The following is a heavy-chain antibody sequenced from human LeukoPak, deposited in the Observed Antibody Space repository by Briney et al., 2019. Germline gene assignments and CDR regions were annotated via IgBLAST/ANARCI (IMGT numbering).Heavy chain of an antibody. CDR3: VRDGGYQLLVI. V-gene: IGHV1-46*01. D-gene: IGHD2-2*01. Sequence: ASVKVSCKASGYTFTSYYMHWVRQAPGQGLEWMGIIILSGVSTIYAQKFQGRVSMTRDTSTSTVYLELSSLRSEDTAVYYCVRDGGYQLLVIWGRGTLITVAS. CDR2: IILSGVST. J-gene: IGHJ4*02. CDR1: GYTFTSYY.